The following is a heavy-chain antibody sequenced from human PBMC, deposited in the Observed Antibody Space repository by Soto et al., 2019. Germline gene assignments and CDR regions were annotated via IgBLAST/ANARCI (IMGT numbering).Heavy chain of an antibody. CDR3: ARAGYDSSGYYFYAMDV. CDR1: GFILSGYD. V-gene: IGHV3-13*05. J-gene: IGHJ6*02. Sequence: GGSLRLSCVASGFILSGYDMHWVRQAPGEGLEWVSAIGTAGDPYYSASVKGRFTISRGNAENSVYLQMNSLRAGDTAVYYCARAGYDSSGYYFYAMDVWGPGTTVTVSS. D-gene: IGHD3-22*01. CDR2: IGTAGDP.